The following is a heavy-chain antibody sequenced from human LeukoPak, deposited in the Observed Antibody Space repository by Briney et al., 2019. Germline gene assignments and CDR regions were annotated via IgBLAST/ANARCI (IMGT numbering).Heavy chain of an antibody. J-gene: IGHJ4*02. CDR1: GYTFTGYY. V-gene: IGHV1-2*02. CDR2: INPNSGGT. Sequence: ASVKVSCKASGYTFTGYYMHWVRQAPGQGLEWMGWINPNSGGTKYAEKFQGRVTMTRDTSISTAYMELSRLRSDDTAVYYCARGGPGRGSGFYYFDYWGQGTLVTVSP. CDR3: ARGGPGRGSGFYYFDY. D-gene: IGHD6-19*01.